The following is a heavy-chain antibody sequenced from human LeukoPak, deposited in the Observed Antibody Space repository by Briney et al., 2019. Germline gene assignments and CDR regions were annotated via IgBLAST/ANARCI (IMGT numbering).Heavy chain of an antibody. Sequence: ASVKVSCKASGYTFTSYAMHWVRQAPGQRLEWMGWINAGNGNTKCSQKFQGRVTITRDTSASTAYMELSSLRSEDTAVYYCAREMKSSKAQGHWGQGTLVTVSS. V-gene: IGHV1-3*01. CDR1: GYTFTSYA. CDR2: INAGNGNT. D-gene: IGHD2/OR15-2a*01. CDR3: AREMKSSKAQGH. J-gene: IGHJ4*02.